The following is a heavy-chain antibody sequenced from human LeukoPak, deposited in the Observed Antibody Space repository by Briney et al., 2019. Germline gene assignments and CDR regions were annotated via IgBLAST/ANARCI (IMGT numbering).Heavy chain of an antibody. CDR1: GGSISSYF. D-gene: IGHD1-14*01. Sequence: SETLSLTCTVSGGSISSYFWSWIRQPPGKGLEWIGYIYYTGSTTYNPSLKSRVTISVDTSKNQFFLKLGSVTAADTAVYYCARLIGSSTVADYWGQGTLVTVSS. CDR2: IYYTGST. CDR3: ARLIGSSTVADY. J-gene: IGHJ4*02. V-gene: IGHV4-59*08.